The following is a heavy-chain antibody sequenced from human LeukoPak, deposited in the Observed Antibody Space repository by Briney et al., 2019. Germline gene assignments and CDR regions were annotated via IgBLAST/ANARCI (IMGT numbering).Heavy chain of an antibody. CDR1: GLTVSSSY. Sequence: GGSLRLSCAASGLTVSSSYMSWVRQAPGRGLEWVSVIYSDGGTYYADSVKDRFTISRDNSKNTLYLQMNSLRAEDTALYYCARESSWSFDYWGQGTLVTVSS. J-gene: IGHJ4*02. CDR2: IYSDGGT. D-gene: IGHD6-13*01. CDR3: ARESSWSFDY. V-gene: IGHV3-66*01.